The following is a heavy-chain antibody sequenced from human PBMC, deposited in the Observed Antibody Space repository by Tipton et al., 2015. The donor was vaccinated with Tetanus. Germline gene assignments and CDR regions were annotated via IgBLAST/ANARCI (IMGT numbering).Heavy chain of an antibody. D-gene: IGHD5-18*01. CDR2: ISGSGGST. Sequence: SLRLSCAASGFTFSSYAMSWVRQAPGKGLEWVSAISGSGGSTYYADSVKGRFTISRDNSKNTLYLQMNSLRAEDTAVYYCARSSGRDTAMVPYYYYYGMDVWGQGTTVTVSS. CDR1: GFTFSSYA. J-gene: IGHJ6*02. CDR3: ARSSGRDTAMVPYYYYYGMDV. V-gene: IGHV3-23*01.